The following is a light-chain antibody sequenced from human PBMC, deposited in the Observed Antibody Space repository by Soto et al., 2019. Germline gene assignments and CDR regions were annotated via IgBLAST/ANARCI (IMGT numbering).Light chain of an antibody. V-gene: IGKV3-11*01. CDR2: GAS. J-gene: IGKJ5*01. CDR1: QSVSSY. Sequence: EIVVTQSPATLSLSPVERATLSCRASQSVSSYLAWYQQKPGQAPRLLIYGASSRATGIPDRFSGSGSGTDFTLTISRLEPEDFAVYYCQQRSNWPPITFGLGTRLEIK. CDR3: QQRSNWPPIT.